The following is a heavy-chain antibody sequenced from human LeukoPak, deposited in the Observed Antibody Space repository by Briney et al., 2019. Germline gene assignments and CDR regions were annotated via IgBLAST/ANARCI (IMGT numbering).Heavy chain of an antibody. J-gene: IGHJ4*02. Sequence: GGSLRLSCAASGFTFSSYAMSWVRQAPGKGLEWVTNIKPDGSEKYYVDSVKGRFTISRDNAKKSLYLQMNSLRAEDTALYYCARDTVGATDYWGQGTLVTVSS. CDR2: IKPDGSEK. CDR1: GFTFSSYA. D-gene: IGHD1-26*01. V-gene: IGHV3-7*01. CDR3: ARDTVGATDY.